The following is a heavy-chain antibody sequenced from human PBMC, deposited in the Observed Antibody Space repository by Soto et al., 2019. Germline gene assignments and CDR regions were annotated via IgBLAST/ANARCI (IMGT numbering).Heavy chain of an antibody. V-gene: IGHV4-34*01. J-gene: IGHJ6*02. D-gene: IGHD2-2*01. CDR2: INHSGST. CDR3: ARGGGYCSSTSCYPYYDMDV. Sequence: QVQLQQWGAGLLKPSETLSLTCAVYGGSFSGYYWSWIRQPPGKGLEWIGEINHSGSTNYNPSLKSRVTISVDTSKNQFSLKLSSVTAADTAVYYCARGGGYCSSTSCYPYYDMDVWGQGTTATVSS. CDR1: GGSFSGYY.